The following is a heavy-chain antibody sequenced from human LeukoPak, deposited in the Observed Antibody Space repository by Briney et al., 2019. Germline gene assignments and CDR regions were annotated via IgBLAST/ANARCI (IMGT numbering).Heavy chain of an antibody. CDR2: IYPGDSNT. D-gene: IGHD3-16*01. CDR1: GYSFSNYW. V-gene: IGHV5-51*01. Sequence: GESLKISCRGSGYSFSNYWIGWVRQMPGKGLEWMGIIYPGDSNTKYSPSFQGQVIISADKSVSTAYLQWRSLKASDTAMYYCAYFRGGGFDIWGRGTMVTVSS. J-gene: IGHJ3*02. CDR3: AYFRGGGFDI.